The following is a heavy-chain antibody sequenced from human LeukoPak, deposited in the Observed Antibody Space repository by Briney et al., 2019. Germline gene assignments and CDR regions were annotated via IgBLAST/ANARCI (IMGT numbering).Heavy chain of an antibody. J-gene: IGHJ4*02. D-gene: IGHD3-22*01. CDR2: INHSGSA. CDR1: GGSFSGYY. V-gene: IGHV4-34*01. CDR3: ARGGTDSSDYYWGFYYFDY. Sequence: SETLSLTCAVYGGSFSGYYWTWLRQIPGKGLEWIGQINHSGSAIYNPSLKSRLTISVATSTNQFSLELSSVTAADTAMYYRARGGTDSSDYYWGFYYFDYWGRGTLVTVSS.